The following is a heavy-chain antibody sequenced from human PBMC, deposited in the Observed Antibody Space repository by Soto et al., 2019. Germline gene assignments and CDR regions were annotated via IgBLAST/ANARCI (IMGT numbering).Heavy chain of an antibody. CDR3: ARSITSSSGWVFDY. D-gene: IGHD6-19*01. V-gene: IGHV1-2*04. CDR2: INPNSGGT. CDR1: GYTFTGYY. Sequence: ASVKVSCKASGYTFTGYYMHWVRQAPGQGLEWMGWINPNSGGTNYAQKFQGWVTVTRDTSISTAYMELSRLRSDDTAVYYCARSITSSSGWVFDYWGQGTLVTVSS. J-gene: IGHJ4*02.